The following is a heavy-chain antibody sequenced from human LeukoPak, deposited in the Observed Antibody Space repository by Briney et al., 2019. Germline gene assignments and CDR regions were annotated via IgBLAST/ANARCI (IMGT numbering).Heavy chain of an antibody. CDR2: IRSKAYGGTT. J-gene: IGHJ4*02. CDR3: TRDLQAGQLARTGY. CDR1: GFTFGDYA. V-gene: IGHV3-49*04. D-gene: IGHD6-6*01. Sequence: PGGSLRLSCTASGFTFGDYAMSWVRQAPGKGLEWVGFIRSKAYGGTTEYAASVKGRFTISRDDSKSIAYLQMNSLKTEDTAVYYCTRDLQAGQLARTGYWGQGTLVTVSS.